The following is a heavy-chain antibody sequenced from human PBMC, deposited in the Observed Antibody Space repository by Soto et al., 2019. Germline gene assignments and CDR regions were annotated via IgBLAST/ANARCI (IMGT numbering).Heavy chain of an antibody. J-gene: IGHJ4*02. CDR1: GGSFSSYS. D-gene: IGHD6-6*01. V-gene: IGHV1-69*01. CDR3: ARDGDDIAARH. Sequence: QVQLVQSGAEVKRPGSSVKVSCKASGGSFSSYSISWVRQAPGQGLEWMGGIIPIFGATNYAQKFQGRVTISADESTSTAYMEVRGLRAEDTSVYYCARDGDDIAARHWGQGTLVTVSS. CDR2: IIPIFGAT.